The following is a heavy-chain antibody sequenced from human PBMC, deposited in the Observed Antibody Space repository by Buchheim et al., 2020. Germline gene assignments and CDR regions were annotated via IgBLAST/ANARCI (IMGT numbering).Heavy chain of an antibody. D-gene: IGHD6-13*01. V-gene: IGHV3-23*01. Sequence: EVQLLESGGGLVQPGGSLRLSCAASGFTFSSYAMSWVRQAPGKGLEWVSAISSSGGSTYYADSVKGRFTISRDNSKNTLYLQMNSLRAEDTAVYYCAKTTGPGVAGDHNWFDPWGQGTL. CDR2: ISSSGGST. J-gene: IGHJ5*02. CDR1: GFTFSSYA. CDR3: AKTTGPGVAGDHNWFDP.